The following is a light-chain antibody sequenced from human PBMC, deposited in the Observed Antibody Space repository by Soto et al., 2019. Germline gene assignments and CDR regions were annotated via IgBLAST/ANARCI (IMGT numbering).Light chain of an antibody. V-gene: IGLV1-40*01. CDR1: RSNIGAGYD. J-gene: IGLJ1*01. CDR3: QSFDYRVSYNFV. Sequence: QSVLTQPPSVSGAPGQRVTISCSGSRSNIGAGYDVHWYQQLPGTAPKLLIFGNNNRPSGVPDRFSASISGTSASLAITGLQVEDEADYFCQSFDYRVSYNFVFGPGTNFTVL. CDR2: GNN.